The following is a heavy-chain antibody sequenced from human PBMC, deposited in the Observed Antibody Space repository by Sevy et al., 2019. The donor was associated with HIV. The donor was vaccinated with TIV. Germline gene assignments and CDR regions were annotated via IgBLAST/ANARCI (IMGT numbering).Heavy chain of an antibody. J-gene: IGHJ4*02. CDR3: ANGISARLDY. CDR1: GDSINGYY. D-gene: IGHD6-6*01. V-gene: IGHV4-59*01. Sequence: SETLSLTCTVSGDSINGYYWSWIRQPPGKGLEWIGYIYYSGITNYNPSLKSRVTISADTSKNQISLNLSAVTAADTAVYYCANGISARLDYWGQGTLVTVSS. CDR2: IYYSGIT.